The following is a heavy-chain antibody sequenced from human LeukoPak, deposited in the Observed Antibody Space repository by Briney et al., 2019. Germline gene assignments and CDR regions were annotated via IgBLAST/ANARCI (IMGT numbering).Heavy chain of an antibody. CDR3: AREADSPKGFHAVDI. Sequence: SETLSLTCTVSGGSISSSSYYWGWIRRPPGTGLEWIGSIYYSGSTYYNPSLKSRVTISVDTSKNQFSLKLSSVTAADTDVYYCAREADSPKGFHAVDIWGQGTMVSVSS. D-gene: IGHD3-22*01. J-gene: IGHJ3*02. V-gene: IGHV4-39*07. CDR2: IYYSGST. CDR1: GGSISSSSYY.